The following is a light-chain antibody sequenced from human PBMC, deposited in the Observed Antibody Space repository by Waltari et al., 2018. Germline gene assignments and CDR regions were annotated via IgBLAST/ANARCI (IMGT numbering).Light chain of an antibody. Sequence: QSALTQPASVSGSPGQSITISCPGTSSDVGGYNYVSWYQQHPSKATKLMIFYASNRPSGVPKRFSGSESGNTASLTSSGLQAEDEADYYCSSYISSSTLEVFGGGTRLTVL. CDR2: YAS. CDR1: SSDVGGYNY. V-gene: IGLV2-14*03. CDR3: SSYISSSTLEV. J-gene: IGLJ3*02.